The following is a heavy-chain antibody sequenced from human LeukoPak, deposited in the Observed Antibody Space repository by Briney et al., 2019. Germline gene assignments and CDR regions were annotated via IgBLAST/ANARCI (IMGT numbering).Heavy chain of an antibody. CDR2: MNPNSGNT. CDR1: GYTFTSYD. CDR3: ARVRGSYYRREHYYYGMDV. J-gene: IGHJ6*02. D-gene: IGHD1-26*01. V-gene: IGHV1-8*01. Sequence: GASVKVSCKASGYTFTSYDINWVRQATGQGLEWMGWMNPNSGNTGYAQKFQGRVTMTRSTSISTAYMELSSLRSEDTAVYYCARVRGSYYRREHYYYGMDVWGQGTTVTVSS.